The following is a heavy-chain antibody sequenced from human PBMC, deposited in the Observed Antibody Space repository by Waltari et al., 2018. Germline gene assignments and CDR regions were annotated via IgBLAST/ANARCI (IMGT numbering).Heavy chain of an antibody. V-gene: IGHV4-39*01. J-gene: IGHJ3*02. CDR1: GGSISSSTYY. D-gene: IGHD4-17*01. CDR2: IYYSGGT. Sequence: QLQLQESGPGLVKPSETLSLTCTVSGGSISSSTYYWGWIRRPPGKGLEWIGNIYYSGGTYYNPSLKSRVTISVDTSKNQFSLKLSSVTAADTAVYYCASLYGASDAFDIWGQGTMVTVSS. CDR3: ASLYGASDAFDI.